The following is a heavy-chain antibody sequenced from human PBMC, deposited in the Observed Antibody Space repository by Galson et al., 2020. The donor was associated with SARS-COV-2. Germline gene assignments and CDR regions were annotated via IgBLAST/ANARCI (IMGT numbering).Heavy chain of an antibody. CDR3: ARGHESAVAGILLPYYYYYMDV. J-gene: IGHJ6*03. Sequence: SETLSLTCTVSGYSISSGYYWGWIRQPPGKGLEWIGSIYHSGSTYYNPSLMSRVTISVDTSKNQFSLKLSSVTAADTAVYYCARGHESAVAGILLPYYYYYMDVWGKGTTVTVSS. V-gene: IGHV4-38-2*02. CDR2: IYHSGST. D-gene: IGHD6-19*01. CDR1: GYSISSGYY.